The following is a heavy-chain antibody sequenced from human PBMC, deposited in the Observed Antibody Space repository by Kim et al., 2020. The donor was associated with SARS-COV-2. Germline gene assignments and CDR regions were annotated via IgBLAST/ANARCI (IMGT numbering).Heavy chain of an antibody. CDR3: ARPRAAAGTGYFDY. CDR2: INPNSGDT. J-gene: IGHJ4*02. CDR1: GYTFTGYY. V-gene: IGHV1-2*02. Sequence: ASLKVSCKASGYTFTGYYMHWVRQAPGQGLEWMGWINPNSGDTNYAQKFQGRVTMTRDTSITTAYMELSSLRSDDTAVYFCARPRAAAGTGYFDYWGRGTLDTVSS. D-gene: IGHD6-13*01.